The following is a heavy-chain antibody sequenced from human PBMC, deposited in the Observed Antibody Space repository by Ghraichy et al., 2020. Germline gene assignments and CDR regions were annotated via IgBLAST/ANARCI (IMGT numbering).Heavy chain of an antibody. CDR2: IYTSGST. CDR1: GGSISSYY. Sequence: SETLSLTCTVSGGSISSYYWSWIRQPAGKGLEWIGRIYTSGSTNYNPSLKSRVTMSVDTSKNQFSLKLSSVTAADTAVYYCARDWGIAAAGTVGPQYYYYYGMDVWGQGTTVTVSS. CDR3: ARDWGIAAAGTVGPQYYYYYGMDV. D-gene: IGHD6-13*01. V-gene: IGHV4-4*07. J-gene: IGHJ6*02.